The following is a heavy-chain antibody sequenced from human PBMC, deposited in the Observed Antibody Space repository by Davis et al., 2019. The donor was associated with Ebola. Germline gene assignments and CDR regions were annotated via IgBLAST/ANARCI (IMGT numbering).Heavy chain of an antibody. V-gene: IGHV4-34*01. CDR3: ARGTAARWSWFDP. Sequence: PSETLSLTCAVYGGSFSGYYWSWIRQPPGKGLEWIGEINHSGSTNYNPSLKSRVTISVDTSKNQFSLKLSSVTAADTAVYYCARGTAARWSWFDPWGQGILVTVSS. CDR2: INHSGST. D-gene: IGHD6-6*01. CDR1: GGSFSGYY. J-gene: IGHJ5*02.